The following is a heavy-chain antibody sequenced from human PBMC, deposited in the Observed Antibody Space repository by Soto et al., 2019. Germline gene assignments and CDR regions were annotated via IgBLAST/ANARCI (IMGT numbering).Heavy chain of an antibody. CDR1: GGTFSSYA. J-gene: IGHJ2*01. CDR2: IIPIFSTA. D-gene: IGHD4-17*01. CDR3: ASIPTVKDDWYFDL. Sequence: QVQLVQSGAEVKKPGSSVKVSCKASGGTFSSYAISWVRQAPGQGLEWMGGIIPIFSTANYAQKFQGRVTXXAXEXXSTAYMELSSLRSEDTAVYYCASIPTVKDDWYFDLWGRGTLVTVSS. V-gene: IGHV1-69*12.